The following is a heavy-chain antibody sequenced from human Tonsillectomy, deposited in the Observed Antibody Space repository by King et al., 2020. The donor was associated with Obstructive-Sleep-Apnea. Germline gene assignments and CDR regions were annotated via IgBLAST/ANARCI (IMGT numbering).Heavy chain of an antibody. Sequence: LQLQESGPGLVKPSQTLSLTCTVSGGSISSGDYYWSWIRQPPGKGLGWIGYIYYSGSTYYNPSLKSRVTISVDTSKNQFSLNLSSVTAADTAVYYCASFSSSWYAYFDYWGQGTLVTVSS. D-gene: IGHD6-13*01. CDR3: ASFSSSWYAYFDY. CDR2: IYYSGST. V-gene: IGHV4-30-4*01. CDR1: GGSISSGDYY. J-gene: IGHJ4*02.